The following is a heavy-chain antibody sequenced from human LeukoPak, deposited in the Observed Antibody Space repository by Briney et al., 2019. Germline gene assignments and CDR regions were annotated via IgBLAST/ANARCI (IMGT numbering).Heavy chain of an antibody. CDR3: ARDKPAEAALDF. J-gene: IGHJ4*02. Sequence: ASVKVSCKASGYTFTGYYIHWVRQAPGQGLEWMGWINPHSGGTNYAQKFQGRVTMTRDRSINTAYMDLRSLTYADTAVYYCARDKPAEAALDFWGQGTLVTVSS. CDR2: INPHSGGT. CDR1: GYTFTGYY. V-gene: IGHV1-2*02.